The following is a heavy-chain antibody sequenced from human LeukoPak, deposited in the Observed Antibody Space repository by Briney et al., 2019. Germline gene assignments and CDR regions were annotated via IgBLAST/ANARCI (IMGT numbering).Heavy chain of an antibody. CDR3: ARKTPYRNGFDY. CDR2: ISSSSSDT. J-gene: IGHJ4*02. D-gene: IGHD1-26*01. V-gene: IGHV3-21*06. Sequence: GGSVRLSCAASVFTFSSYTMNWVRQAPGKGLEGVPSISSSSSDTYYADSVKGRFTISRDNAKNSLYLQMSSLRAEDTAVYYCARKTPYRNGFDYWGQGTLVTASS. CDR1: VFTFSSYT.